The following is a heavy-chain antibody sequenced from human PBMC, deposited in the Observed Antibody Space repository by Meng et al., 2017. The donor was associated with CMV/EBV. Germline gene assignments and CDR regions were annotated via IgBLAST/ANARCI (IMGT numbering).Heavy chain of an antibody. Sequence: QVQLVQFGAAVKKPGAAGKVSCKASGYTFTRNGISWVRQAPGQGLEWMGWISAYNGNTNYAQKLQGRVTMTTDTSTSTAYMELRSLRSDDTAVYYCARGVGAELDAEYFQHWGQGTLVTVSS. V-gene: IGHV1-18*01. D-gene: IGHD1-26*01. J-gene: IGHJ1*01. CDR3: ARGVGAELDAEYFQH. CDR2: ISAYNGNT. CDR1: GYTFTRNG.